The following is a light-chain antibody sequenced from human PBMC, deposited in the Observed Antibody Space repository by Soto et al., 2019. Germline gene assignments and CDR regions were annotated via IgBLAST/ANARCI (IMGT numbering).Light chain of an antibody. CDR2: DVS. V-gene: IGLV2-11*01. J-gene: IGLJ1*01. Sequence: QYALTQPRSVSGSPGQSVTISCTGTSSDVGGYNYVSWYQQHPGKAPKLMIYDVSKRPSGVPDRFSGSKSGNTASLTISGLQADDEADYYCCSYAGSYTYVFGTGTKVTVL. CDR3: CSYAGSYTYV. CDR1: SSDVGGYNY.